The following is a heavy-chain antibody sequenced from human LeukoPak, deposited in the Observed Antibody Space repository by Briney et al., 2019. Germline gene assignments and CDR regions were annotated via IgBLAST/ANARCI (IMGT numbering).Heavy chain of an antibody. V-gene: IGHV4-61*02. CDR2: VYMRGST. J-gene: IGHJ4*02. Sequence: SETLSLTCTVSGGSISSGNYYWSWIRQPAGKRLEWIGRVYMRGSTNYNPSLKSRVTISLDTSQNQLSLELRSVTAADTAVYYCARGSGDFDYWGQGALVTVSS. D-gene: IGHD3-10*01. CDR1: GGSISSGNYY. CDR3: ARGSGDFDY.